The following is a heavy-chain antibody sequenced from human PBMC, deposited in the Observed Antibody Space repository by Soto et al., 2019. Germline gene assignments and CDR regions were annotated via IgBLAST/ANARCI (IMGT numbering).Heavy chain of an antibody. D-gene: IGHD3-22*01. Sequence: GGSLRLSCAASGFTFSSYAMSWVRQAPGKXLEWVSAISGSGGSTYYADSVKGRFTISRDNSKNTLYLQMNSLRAEDTAVYYCAKDHYYDSSGYYYSFDYWGQGTLVTVSS. V-gene: IGHV3-23*01. J-gene: IGHJ4*02. CDR2: ISGSGGST. CDR3: AKDHYYDSSGYYYSFDY. CDR1: GFTFSSYA.